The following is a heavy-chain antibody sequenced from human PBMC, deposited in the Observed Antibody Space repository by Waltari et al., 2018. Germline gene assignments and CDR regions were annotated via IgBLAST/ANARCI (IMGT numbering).Heavy chain of an antibody. Sequence: EVQLVESGGGLVQPGRSLRLSCAASGFTFDDYAMHWVRQAPGKGLVCVSGISWNSGSIGYADSVKGRFTISRDNAKNSLYLQMNSLRAEDTALYYCAKDGGSSWYYFDYWGQGTLVTVSS. V-gene: IGHV3-9*01. CDR3: AKDGGSSWYYFDY. CDR2: ISWNSGSI. D-gene: IGHD6-13*01. CDR1: GFTFDDYA. J-gene: IGHJ4*02.